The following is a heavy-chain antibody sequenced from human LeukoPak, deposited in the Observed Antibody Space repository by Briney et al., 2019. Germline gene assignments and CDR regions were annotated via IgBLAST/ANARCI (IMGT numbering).Heavy chain of an antibody. J-gene: IGHJ3*02. D-gene: IGHD3-3*01. CDR2: IHYDGSNK. V-gene: IGHV3-30*02. CDR3: AKANDFWSGPDAFDI. CDR1: GFTFSRYG. Sequence: GSLRLSCAASGFTFSRYGMHWVRQAPGKGLEWVTFIHYDGSNKYYADSVKGRFTISRDSSENTLYLQMNSLTAEDTAVYYCAKANDFWSGPDAFDIWGQGTMVTVSS.